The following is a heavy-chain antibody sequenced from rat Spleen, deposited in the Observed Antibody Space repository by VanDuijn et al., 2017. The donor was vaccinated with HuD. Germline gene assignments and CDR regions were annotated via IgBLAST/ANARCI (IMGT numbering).Heavy chain of an antibody. Sequence: EVQLVESGGGLVQPGRSLRLSCVASGFTFNKHWMTWIRQAPGQGLEWVASITDTGGNTFYPDSVKGRFTISRDNAKSTLFLQMNSLRSEDTATYFCTRVTYGGYKAPYWYFDFWGPETMVTVSS. CDR2: ITDTGGNT. J-gene: IGHJ1*01. D-gene: IGHD1-11*01. CDR3: TRVTYGGYKAPYWYFDF. V-gene: IGHV5-31*01. CDR1: GFTFNKHW.